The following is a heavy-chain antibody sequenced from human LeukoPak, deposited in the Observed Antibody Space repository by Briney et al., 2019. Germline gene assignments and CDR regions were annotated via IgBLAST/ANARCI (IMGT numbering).Heavy chain of an antibody. Sequence: GGSLRLSCAASGFTFDDYAMHWVRQAPGKGLEWVSGISWNSGSIGYADSVKGRFTISRDNAKNSLYLQRNSLRAEDTALYYCAKGTITMVRGGNWFDPWGQGTLVTVSS. CDR3: AKGTITMVRGGNWFDP. CDR2: ISWNSGSI. J-gene: IGHJ5*02. CDR1: GFTFDDYA. D-gene: IGHD3-10*01. V-gene: IGHV3-9*01.